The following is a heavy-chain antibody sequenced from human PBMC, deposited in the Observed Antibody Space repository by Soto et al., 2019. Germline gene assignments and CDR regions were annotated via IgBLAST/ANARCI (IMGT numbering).Heavy chain of an antibody. CDR3: ARDPVVGATGYFDY. V-gene: IGHV1-46*01. D-gene: IGHD1-26*01. CDR2: INPSGGST. CDR1: GYTFTSDY. Sequence: ASVKVSCKACGYTFTSDYIHGVRQAPGHGLEWMGIINPSGGSTSYAQKFQGRVTMTRDTSTSTVYMELSSLRSEDTAVYYCARDPVVGATGYFDYWGQGTLVTVSS. J-gene: IGHJ4*02.